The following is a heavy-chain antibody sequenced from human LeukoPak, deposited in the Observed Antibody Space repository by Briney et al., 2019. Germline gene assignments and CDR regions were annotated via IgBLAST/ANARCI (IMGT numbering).Heavy chain of an antibody. J-gene: IGHJ4*02. D-gene: IGHD3-3*01. CDR2: INHSEST. V-gene: IGHV4-34*01. Sequence: PSETLSLTCAVYGGSFSGYYWSWIRQPPGKGLEWIGEINHSESTNYNPSLKSRVTISVDTSKNQFSLKLSSVTAADTAVYYCARVLYDFWSGYYDYWGQGTLVTVSS. CDR3: ARVLYDFWSGYYDY. CDR1: GGSFSGYY.